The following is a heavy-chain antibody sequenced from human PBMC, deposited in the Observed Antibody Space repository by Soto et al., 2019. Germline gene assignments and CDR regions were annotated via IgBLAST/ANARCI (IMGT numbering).Heavy chain of an antibody. V-gene: IGHV4-30-4*01. CDR2: IYYSGST. CDR1: GGSISSGDYY. D-gene: IGHD3-22*01. CDR3: AIYDSSGSLTSGFDY. Sequence: QVQLQESGPGLVKPSQTLSLTCTVSGGSISSGDYYWSWIRQPPGKGLEWIGYIYYSGSTYYNPSLMSRVTISVDTSKNQFSLKLSSVTAADTAVYYCAIYDSSGSLTSGFDYWGQGTLVTVSS. J-gene: IGHJ4*02.